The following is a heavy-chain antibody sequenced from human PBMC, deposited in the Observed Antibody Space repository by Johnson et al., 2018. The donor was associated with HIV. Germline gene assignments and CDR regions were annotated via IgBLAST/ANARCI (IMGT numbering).Heavy chain of an antibody. CDR1: GFTFRSYW. V-gene: IGHV3-74*01. CDR3: VRDDYAFHI. Sequence: VQLVESGGGVVQPGGSLRLSCAASGFTFRSYWREWVRQAPGKGLVWVSRIKSDGTRTTYAASVRGRFTISRDNANNTLYLEMKSLRADDTAVYYCVRDDYAFHIWGQGTMVTVSS. D-gene: IGHD2-21*02. J-gene: IGHJ3*02. CDR2: IKSDGTRT.